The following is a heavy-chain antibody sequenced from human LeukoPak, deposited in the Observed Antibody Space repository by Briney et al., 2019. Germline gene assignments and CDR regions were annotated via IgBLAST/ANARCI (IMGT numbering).Heavy chain of an antibody. CDR2: IYYGGST. Sequence: PSETLSLTCTVSGGSISSSSYYWGWIRQPPGKGLEWIGSIYYGGSTYYNPSLKSRVTISVDTSKNQFSLKLSSVTAADTAVYYCARGDGQPPGFFDYWGQGTLVTVSS. CDR1: GGSISSSSYY. CDR3: ARGDGQPPGFFDY. V-gene: IGHV4-39*01. J-gene: IGHJ4*02. D-gene: IGHD3-16*01.